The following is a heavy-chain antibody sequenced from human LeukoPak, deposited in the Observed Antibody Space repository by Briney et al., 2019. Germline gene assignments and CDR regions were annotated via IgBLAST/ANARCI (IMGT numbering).Heavy chain of an antibody. CDR2: ISGSGGIT. CDR3: AELGITMIGGV. V-gene: IGHV3-23*01. D-gene: IGHD3-10*02. CDR1: GFTFSSYA. Sequence: GGSLRLSCAASGFTFSSYAMSWVRQAPGKGLEWVSAISGSGGITSYADSVKGRFTISRGNAKNSLYLQMNSLRAEDTAVYYCAELGITMIGGVWGKGTTVTISS. J-gene: IGHJ6*04.